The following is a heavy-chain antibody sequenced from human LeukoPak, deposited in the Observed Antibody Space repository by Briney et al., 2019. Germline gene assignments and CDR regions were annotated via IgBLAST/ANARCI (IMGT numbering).Heavy chain of an antibody. V-gene: IGHV3-48*03. Sequence: GGSLRLSCAASGFTFSSYEMSWVRQAPGKGLEWVSYISSSGSTIYYADSVKGRFTISRDNAKNSLYLQMNSLRAEDTAVYYCARDWALSFDYWGQGTLVTVSS. J-gene: IGHJ4*02. CDR2: ISSSGSTI. CDR1: GFTFSSYE. CDR3: ARDWALSFDY. D-gene: IGHD3-16*01.